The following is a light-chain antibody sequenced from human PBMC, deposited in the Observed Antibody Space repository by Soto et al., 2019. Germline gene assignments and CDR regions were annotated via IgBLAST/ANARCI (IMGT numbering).Light chain of an antibody. Sequence: EIVLTQSPATLSLSPGERATLSCRASQSVSSYFAWYQQKPGQAPRLLIYDASNRATGIPARFSGSGSGTDFTLTISSLEPEDFAVYYCQQRSNWAGFTFGPGTKVDIK. V-gene: IGKV3-11*01. CDR2: DAS. J-gene: IGKJ3*01. CDR3: QQRSNWAGFT. CDR1: QSVSSY.